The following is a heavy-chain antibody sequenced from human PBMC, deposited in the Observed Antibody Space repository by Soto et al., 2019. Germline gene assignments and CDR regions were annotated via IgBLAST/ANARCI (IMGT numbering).Heavy chain of an antibody. CDR3: ARAGLEWSYNWFDP. Sequence: SETLSLTCTVSGGSISSVEYQWSWIRQAPDKGLEWIGHIYDGGSTYSNPSLRSRVTISVDTSKNQFSLKLSSVTAADTAVYYCARAGLEWSYNWFDPWGQGTLVTVSS. V-gene: IGHV4-30-4*01. CDR2: IYDGGST. D-gene: IGHD3-3*01. CDR1: GGSISSVEYQ. J-gene: IGHJ5*02.